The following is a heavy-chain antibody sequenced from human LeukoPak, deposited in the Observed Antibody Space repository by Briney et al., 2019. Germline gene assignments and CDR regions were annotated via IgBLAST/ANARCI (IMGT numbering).Heavy chain of an antibody. CDR3: AREGGAVTTYYFDY. Sequence: GGSLRLSCAASGFTFSSYGMHWVRQAPGKGLEWVAVIWYDGSNKYYADSVKGRFTISRDNSKNTLYLQMNSLRAEDTAVYYCAREGGAVTTYYFDYWGQGTLVAVSS. D-gene: IGHD4-17*01. V-gene: IGHV3-33*01. CDR2: IWYDGSNK. J-gene: IGHJ4*02. CDR1: GFTFSSYG.